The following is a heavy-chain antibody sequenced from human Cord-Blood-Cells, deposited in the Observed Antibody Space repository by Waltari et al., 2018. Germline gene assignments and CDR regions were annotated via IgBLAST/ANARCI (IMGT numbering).Heavy chain of an antibody. CDR1: GGTFSSYA. V-gene: IGHV1-69*01. CDR3: ARDLRGSSWPLVY. Sequence: QVQLVQSGAEVKKPGSSVKVSCKASGGTFSSYAITWVRRAPGQGLEWMGGIIPIFGTANYAQKFQGRVTITADESTSTAYMELSSLRSEDTAVYYCARDLRGSSWPLVYWGQGTLVTVSS. D-gene: IGHD6-13*01. CDR2: IIPIFGTA. J-gene: IGHJ4*02.